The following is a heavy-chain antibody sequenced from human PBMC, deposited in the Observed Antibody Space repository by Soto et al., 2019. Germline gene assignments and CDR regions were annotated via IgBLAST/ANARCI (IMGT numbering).Heavy chain of an antibody. J-gene: IGHJ6*02. V-gene: IGHV4-59*01. D-gene: IGHD2-2*01. Sequence: SETLSLTCTVSGGSISSYYWSWIRQPPGKGLEWIGYIYYSGSTNYNPSLKSRVTISVDTSKNRFSLKLSSVTAADTAVYYCAREGVVPAATYYYGMDVWGQGTTVTVSS. CDR1: GGSISSYY. CDR2: IYYSGST. CDR3: AREGVVPAATYYYGMDV.